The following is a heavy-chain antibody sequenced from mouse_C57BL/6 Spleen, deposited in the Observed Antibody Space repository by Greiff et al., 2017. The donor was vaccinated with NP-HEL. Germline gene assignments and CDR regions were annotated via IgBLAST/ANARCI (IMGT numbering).Heavy chain of an antibody. CDR1: GYTFTDYE. CDR3: TTPLYYGYGRFAY. V-gene: IGHV1-15*01. D-gene: IGHD2-2*01. CDR2: IDPETGGT. Sequence: QVQLQQSGAELVRPGASVTLSCKASGYTFTDYEMHWVKQTPVHGLEWIGAIDPETGGTAYNQKFKGKAILTADKSSSTAYMELRSLTSEDSAVYYCTTPLYYGYGRFAYWGQGTLVTVSA. J-gene: IGHJ3*01.